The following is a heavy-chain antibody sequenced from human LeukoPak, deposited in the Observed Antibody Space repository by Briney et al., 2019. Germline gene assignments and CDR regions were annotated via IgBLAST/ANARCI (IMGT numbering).Heavy chain of an antibody. CDR1: GGTFSSYA. D-gene: IGHD2-2*01. J-gene: IGHJ5*02. CDR3: ARESCSSTSCYLGWFDP. V-gene: IGHV1-69*04. CDR2: IIPIFGIA. Sequence: ASVKVSCKASGGTFSSYAISWVRQAPGQGLEWMGRIIPIFGIANYAQKFQGRVTITADKSTSTAYMELSSLRSEDTAVYYCARESCSSTSCYLGWFDPWGQGTLATVSS.